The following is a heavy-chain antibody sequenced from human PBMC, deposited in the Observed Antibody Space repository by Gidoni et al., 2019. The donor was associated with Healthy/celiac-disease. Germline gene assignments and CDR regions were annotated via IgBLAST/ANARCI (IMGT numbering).Heavy chain of an antibody. CDR2: IRSKANSYAT. D-gene: IGHD2-2*01. CDR3: TRLDCSSTSCYADGMDV. J-gene: IGHJ6*02. Sequence: EVQLVESGGGLVQPGGSLKLSCAASGFTFSGSAMHWVRQASGKGLEWVGRIRSKANSYATAYAASVKGRFTISRDDSKNTAYLQMNSLKTEDTAVYYCTRLDCSSTSCYADGMDVWGQGTTVTVSS. CDR1: GFTFSGSA. V-gene: IGHV3-73*01.